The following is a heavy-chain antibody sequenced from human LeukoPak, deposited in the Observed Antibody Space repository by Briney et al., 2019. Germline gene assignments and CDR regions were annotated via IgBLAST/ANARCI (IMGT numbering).Heavy chain of an antibody. CDR2: IKPDGSEK. Sequence: SGGSLRLSCPASGFTFSNSWMAWVRQAPGKGLEWVANIKPDGSEKYYVDSVKGRFTISKDNAKNSLYLQMNSLRAEDTAVYYCARDFKDYYDSSGSAPFDYWGQGTLVTVSS. J-gene: IGHJ4*02. CDR1: GFTFSNSW. CDR3: ARDFKDYYDSSGSAPFDY. D-gene: IGHD3-22*01. V-gene: IGHV3-7*01.